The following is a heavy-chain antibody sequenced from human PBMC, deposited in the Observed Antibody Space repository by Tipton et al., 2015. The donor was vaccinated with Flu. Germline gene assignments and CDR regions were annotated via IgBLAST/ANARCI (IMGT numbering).Heavy chain of an antibody. J-gene: IGHJ5*02. D-gene: IGHD4-17*01. CDR1: GYTFITHW. CDR2: IYPNDFDT. Sequence: QLVQSGAEVKKPGESLKISCKASGYTFITHWIGWVRQMPGKGLEWVGIIYPNDFDTRYSPSFEGQVTISADKSTNTAFLQWSSLKASDTAMYDCARAYGDYPIGFDPWGQGTVVTASS. V-gene: IGHV5-51*01. CDR3: ARAYGDYPIGFDP.